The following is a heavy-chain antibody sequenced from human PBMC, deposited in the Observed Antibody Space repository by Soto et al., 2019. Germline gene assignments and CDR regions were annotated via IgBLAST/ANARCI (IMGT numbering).Heavy chain of an antibody. J-gene: IGHJ6*02. V-gene: IGHV1-18*01. Sequence: ASVKVSCEASGYTFTSYGMSWVRQAPGQGLEWMGWISAYNGNTNYAQKLQGRVTMTTDTSTSTAYMELRSLRSDDTAVYYCAKTPKRAAAERDYYYYGMDVWGQGTTVTVSS. CDR1: GYTFTSYG. CDR3: AKTPKRAAAERDYYYYGMDV. D-gene: IGHD6-13*01. CDR2: ISAYNGNT.